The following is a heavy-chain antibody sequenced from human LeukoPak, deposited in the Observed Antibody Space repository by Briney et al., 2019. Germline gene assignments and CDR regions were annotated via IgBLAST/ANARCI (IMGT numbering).Heavy chain of an antibody. CDR1: GGSISSSSYH. Sequence: SETLTLTCTVSGGSISSSSYHWVWLPPLPGKGLVWIGSIYYSGSTYYNPSLRSRLTISLDTSKNQFSLKLSSVTAADAAVYYCARDQYSYGSYAFDIWGQGTMVTVSS. V-gene: IGHV4-39*07. CDR2: IYYSGST. CDR3: ARDQYSYGSYAFDI. J-gene: IGHJ3*02. D-gene: IGHD3-16*01.